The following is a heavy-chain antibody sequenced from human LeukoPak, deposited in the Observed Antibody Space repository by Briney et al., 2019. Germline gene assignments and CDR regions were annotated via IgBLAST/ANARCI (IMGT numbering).Heavy chain of an antibody. J-gene: IGHJ4*02. V-gene: IGHV4-61*01. CDR2: IYYSGST. CDR1: GGSVSSGSYY. D-gene: IGHD3-22*01. CDR3: ARVPFRNYYDSSGYCFDY. Sequence: SETLSLTCTVSGGSVSSGSYYWSWIRQPPGKGLEWIGYIYYSGSTYYNPSLKSRVTISVDTSKNQFSLKLSSVTAADTAVYYCARVPFRNYYDSSGYCFDYWGQGTLVTVSS.